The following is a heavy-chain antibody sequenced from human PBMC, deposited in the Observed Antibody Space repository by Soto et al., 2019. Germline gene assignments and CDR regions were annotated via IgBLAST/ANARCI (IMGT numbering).Heavy chain of an antibody. J-gene: IGHJ6*02. CDR1: GYSFTSYW. V-gene: IGHV5-10-1*01. CDR2: IDPSDSYT. Sequence: PGESLKISCKGSGYSFTSYWISWVRQMPGKGLEWMGRIDPSDSYTNYSPSFQGHVTISADKSISTAYLQWSSLKGSDTAMYYCARLAYYDFWSGYYIGRLEYYYYYYGMDVWGQGNTVTVS. D-gene: IGHD3-3*01. CDR3: ARLAYYDFWSGYYIGRLEYYYYYYGMDV.